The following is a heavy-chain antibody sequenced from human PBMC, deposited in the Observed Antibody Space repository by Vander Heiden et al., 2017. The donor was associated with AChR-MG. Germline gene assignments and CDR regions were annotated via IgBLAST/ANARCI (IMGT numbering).Heavy chain of an antibody. J-gene: IGHJ5*02. D-gene: IGHD3-3*01. CDR2: ISDTGNTK. CDR3: AREGSTWTQNWFDP. V-gene: IGHV3-23*01. CDR1: GFTFRSHA. Sequence: EVQLLQSGGGLVQPGGSLRLSCAGSGFTFRSHAISWVRQAPGKGLEWVSAISDTGNTKYYADAVRGRFTISRDNSKNTVYLQLKRMRVEDTAVYYCAREGSTWTQNWFDPWGQGTLVTVSS.